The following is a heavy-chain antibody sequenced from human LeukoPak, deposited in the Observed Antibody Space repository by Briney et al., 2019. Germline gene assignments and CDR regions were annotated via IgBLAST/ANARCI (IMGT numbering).Heavy chain of an antibody. CDR1: TFTFNNYG. Sequence: GGSLRLSCAASTFTFNNYGVHWVRQAPGKGLEWVAFISYDGSKKYYAESVKGRFTISRGNSKNTVYLEMNSLRTEDTAVYYCAKRHFQYYYMDVWGKGTTVTVSS. J-gene: IGHJ6*03. CDR3: AKRHFQYYYMDV. CDR2: ISYDGSKK. V-gene: IGHV3-30*18.